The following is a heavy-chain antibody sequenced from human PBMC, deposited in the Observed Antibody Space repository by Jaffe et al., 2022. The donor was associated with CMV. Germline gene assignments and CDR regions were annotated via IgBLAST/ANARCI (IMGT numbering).Heavy chain of an antibody. Sequence: EVQLVESGGGLVQPGGSLRLSCAASGFTFSSYWMSWVRQAPGKGLEWVANIKQDGSEKYYVDSVKGRFTISRDNAKNSLYLQMNSLRAEDTAVYYCARWSRSHYDFWSGYPKNRFDYWGQGTLVTVSS. CDR2: IKQDGSEK. CDR3: ARWSRSHYDFWSGYPKNRFDY. CDR1: GFTFSSYW. V-gene: IGHV3-7*01. J-gene: IGHJ4*02. D-gene: IGHD3-3*01.